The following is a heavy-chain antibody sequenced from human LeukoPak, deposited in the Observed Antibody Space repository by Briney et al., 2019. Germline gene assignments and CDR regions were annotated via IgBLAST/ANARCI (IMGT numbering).Heavy chain of an antibody. CDR3: ASVGTDITMVRGVIQNNWFDP. CDR1: GGSFSGYY. Sequence: PSETLSLSCAVYGGSFSGYYWSWIRQPPGKGLVWIGEINHSGSTNYDPSLKSRVTISVDTSKNQFSLKLSSVTAADTAVYYCASVGTDITMVRGVIQNNWFDPWGQGTLVTVSS. V-gene: IGHV4-34*01. J-gene: IGHJ5*02. CDR2: INHSGST. D-gene: IGHD3-10*01.